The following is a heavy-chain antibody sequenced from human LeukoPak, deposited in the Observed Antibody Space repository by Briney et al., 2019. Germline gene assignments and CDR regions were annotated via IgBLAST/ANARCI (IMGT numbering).Heavy chain of an antibody. CDR2: INQDGSEK. V-gene: IGHV3-7*01. CDR3: ARRGGYDILTGYKNWFDP. D-gene: IGHD3-9*01. J-gene: IGHJ5*02. Sequence: PGGSLRLSCAASGFTFRSHWMSWVRQAPGKGLELVANINQDGSEKYYVDSVKGRFTISRDNAKNSLYLQMNSLRAEDTAVYYCARRGGYDILTGYKNWFDPWGQGTLVTVSS. CDR1: GFTFRSHW.